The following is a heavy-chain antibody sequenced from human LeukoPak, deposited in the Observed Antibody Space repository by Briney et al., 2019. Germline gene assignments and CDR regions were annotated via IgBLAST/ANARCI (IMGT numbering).Heavy chain of an antibody. CDR3: ARVDRHLGIRHFFEF. V-gene: IGHV4-59*08. CDR2: IYYSGST. D-gene: IGHD7-27*01. CDR1: GGSISSYY. J-gene: IGHJ4*02. Sequence: SETLSLTCTVSGGSISSYYWSWIRQPPGKGLEWIGYIYYSGSTNYNPSLKSRVTISVDTSKNQFSLKLSSVAAADTAVYFCARVDRHLGIRHFFEFWGQGTLVTVSS.